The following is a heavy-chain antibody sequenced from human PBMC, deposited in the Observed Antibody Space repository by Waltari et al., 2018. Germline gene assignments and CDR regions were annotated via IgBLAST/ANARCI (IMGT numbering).Heavy chain of an antibody. CDR3: ARGDYYDSSGYYYSHYFDY. J-gene: IGHJ4*02. V-gene: IGHV4-38-2*01. CDR1: GYSISSGYS. CDR2: IYHSGST. D-gene: IGHD3-22*01. Sequence: QVQLQESGPGLVKPSETLSLTCAVSGYSISSGYSWGWIRQPPGKGLEWIGSIYHSGSTYYNPSLKSRVTISVDTSKNQFSLKLSSVTAADTAVYYCARGDYYDSSGYYYSHYFDYWGQGTLVTVSS.